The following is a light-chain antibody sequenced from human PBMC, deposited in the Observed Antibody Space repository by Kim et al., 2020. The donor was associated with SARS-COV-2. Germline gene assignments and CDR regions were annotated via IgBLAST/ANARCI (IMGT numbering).Light chain of an antibody. CDR3: QQRITWPWT. CDR1: HAVNIY. Sequence: FPPENTAPPCCSASHAVNIYLAWYQQKPGQAPRLLIYGASSRATGIPDRFSGSGSGTDFALTISRLEPEDSAVYYCQQRITWPWTFGQGTKVDIK. J-gene: IGKJ1*01. CDR2: GAS. V-gene: IGKV3D-20*02.